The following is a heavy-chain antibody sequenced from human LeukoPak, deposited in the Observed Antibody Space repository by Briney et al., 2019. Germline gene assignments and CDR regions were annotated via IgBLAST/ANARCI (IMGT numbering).Heavy chain of an antibody. D-gene: IGHD3-16*01. Sequence: PGGSLRLSCAASGFTFDDYAMHWVRQAPGKGLEWVSGITWNSDSIDYADSVKGRFTISRDNAKNSLYLQMNSLRAEDMALYYCAKGGGGRLIYYYYMDVWGKGTTVTVSS. CDR2: ITWNSDSI. CDR3: AKGGGGRLIYYYYMDV. V-gene: IGHV3-9*03. J-gene: IGHJ6*03. CDR1: GFTFDDYA.